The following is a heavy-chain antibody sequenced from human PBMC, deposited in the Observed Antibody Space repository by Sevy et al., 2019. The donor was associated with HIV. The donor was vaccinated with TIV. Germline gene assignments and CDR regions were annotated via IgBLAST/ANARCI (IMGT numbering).Heavy chain of an antibody. Sequence: ASVKVSCKASGYTFTSYDINWVRQATGQGLEWMGWMNPNSGSTGYAQKFQGRVTMTRNTSISTAYMELSSLRSEDTAVYYCARGPGITMVRGVIHYGMDVWGQGTTVTVSS. CDR1: GYTFTSYD. CDR2: MNPNSGST. D-gene: IGHD3-10*01. CDR3: ARGPGITMVRGVIHYGMDV. J-gene: IGHJ6*02. V-gene: IGHV1-8*01.